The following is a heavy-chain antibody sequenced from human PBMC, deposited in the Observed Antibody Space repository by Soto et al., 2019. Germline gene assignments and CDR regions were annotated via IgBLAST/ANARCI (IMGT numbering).Heavy chain of an antibody. Sequence: QVQLVESGGGVVQPGRSLRLSCAASGFTFSSYGMHWVRQAPGKGLEWVAVIWYDGSNKYYADSVKGRFTISRDNSKNTLYLQMNSLRAEDTAVYYCARGPGVFGVVISYYYGMDVWGQGTTVTVSS. CDR3: ARGPGVFGVVISYYYGMDV. CDR1: GFTFSSYG. V-gene: IGHV3-33*01. CDR2: IWYDGSNK. D-gene: IGHD3-3*01. J-gene: IGHJ6*02.